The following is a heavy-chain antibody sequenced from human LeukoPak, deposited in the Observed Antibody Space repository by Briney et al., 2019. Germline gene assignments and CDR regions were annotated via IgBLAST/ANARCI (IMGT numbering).Heavy chain of an antibody. CDR2: ISSSSSTI. J-gene: IGHJ4*02. V-gene: IGHV3-48*04. Sequence: GGSLRLSCAASGFTFSSYSIDWVRQAPGKGLEWLSYISSSSSTIYYADSVKGRFTISRDNAKNSVYPQMNSLRAEDTAVYYCARVWSSGYTKDYWGKGTLVNASS. CDR3: ARVWSSGYTKDY. CDR1: GFTFSSYS. D-gene: IGHD3-22*01.